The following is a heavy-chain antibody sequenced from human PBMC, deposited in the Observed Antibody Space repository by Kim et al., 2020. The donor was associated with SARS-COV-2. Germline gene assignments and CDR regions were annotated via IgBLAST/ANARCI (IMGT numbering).Heavy chain of an antibody. V-gene: IGHV4-59*01. CDR3: ARAHYDFWSGFLDAFDI. D-gene: IGHD3-3*01. CDR2: IYYSGST. CDR1: GGSISSYY. J-gene: IGHJ3*02. Sequence: SETLSLTCTVSGGSISSYYWSWIRQPPGKGLEWIGYIYYSGSTNYNPSLKSRVTISVDTSKNQFSLKLSSVTAADTAVYYCARAHYDFWSGFLDAFDIWG.